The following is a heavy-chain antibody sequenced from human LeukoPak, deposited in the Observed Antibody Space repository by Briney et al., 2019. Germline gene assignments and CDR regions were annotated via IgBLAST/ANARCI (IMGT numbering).Heavy chain of an antibody. CDR3: ARTIAVAGKYYYYYYMDV. V-gene: IGHV3-11*01. CDR2: ISSSGSTI. D-gene: IGHD6-19*01. CDR1: GFTFSDYY. J-gene: IGHJ6*03. Sequence: PGGSLRLSCAASGFTFSDYYMSWIRQAPGKGLEWVSYISSSGSTIYYADSVKGRFTISRDNAKNSLYLQMNSLRAEDTAVYYCARTIAVAGKYYYYYYMDVWGKGTTVTVSS.